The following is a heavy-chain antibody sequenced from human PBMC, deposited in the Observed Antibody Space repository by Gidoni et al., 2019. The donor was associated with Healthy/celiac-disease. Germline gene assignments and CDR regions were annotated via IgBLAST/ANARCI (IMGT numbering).Heavy chain of an antibody. J-gene: IGHJ3*02. Sequence: QLQLQESGPGLVKPSETLSLTGTVSGGSISSSSYYWGWIRQPPGKGLEWIGSIYYSGSTYYTPSLKSRVTISVDTSKNQFSLKLSSVTAADTAVYYCARQSVDTAMDDAFDIWGQGTMVTVSS. D-gene: IGHD5-18*01. CDR2: IYYSGST. CDR1: GGSISSSSYY. CDR3: ARQSVDTAMDDAFDI. V-gene: IGHV4-39*01.